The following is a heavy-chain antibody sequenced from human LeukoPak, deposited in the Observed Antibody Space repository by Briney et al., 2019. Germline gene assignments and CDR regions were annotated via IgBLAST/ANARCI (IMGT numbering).Heavy chain of an antibody. Sequence: GGSLRLSCAASGFTFSSYWMHWVRQAPGKGLVWVSRINSDGSSTSYVDSVKGRFTISRDNAKNTLYLQMNSLRAEDTAVYYCASPTRYCSSTSCLDIWGQGTMVTVSS. CDR2: INSDGSST. D-gene: IGHD2-2*01. J-gene: IGHJ3*02. CDR3: ASPTRYCSSTSCLDI. CDR1: GFTFSSYW. V-gene: IGHV3-74*01.